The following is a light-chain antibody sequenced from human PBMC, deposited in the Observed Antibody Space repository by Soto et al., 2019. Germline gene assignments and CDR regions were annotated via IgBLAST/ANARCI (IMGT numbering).Light chain of an antibody. J-gene: IGLJ2*01. Sequence: QSVLTQPPSMSAAPGQMVTISCSGSSSNIGNNRVSWYQQLPGAAPKLLIYDDYARPSGIPDRFSGSKSGTSATLGITGLQFGDEADYYCGAWDSSLSAVVFGGGTKLTVL. CDR3: GAWDSSLSAVV. V-gene: IGLV1-51*01. CDR1: SSNIGNNR. CDR2: DDY.